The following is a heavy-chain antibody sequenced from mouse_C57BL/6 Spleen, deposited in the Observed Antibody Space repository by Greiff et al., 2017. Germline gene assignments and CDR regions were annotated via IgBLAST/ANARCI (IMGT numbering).Heavy chain of an antibody. Sequence: VQLQQSGAELVKPGASVKISCKASGYAFSSYWMNWVKQRPGKGLEWIGQIDPGDGDTNYNGKFKGKATLTAAKSSSTAYMQLSSLTSEDSAFYFCARPSYYGSSYEGDFDYWGQGTTLTVSS. CDR1: GYAFSSYW. J-gene: IGHJ2*01. CDR2: IDPGDGDT. CDR3: ARPSYYGSSYEGDFDY. D-gene: IGHD1-1*01. V-gene: IGHV1-80*01.